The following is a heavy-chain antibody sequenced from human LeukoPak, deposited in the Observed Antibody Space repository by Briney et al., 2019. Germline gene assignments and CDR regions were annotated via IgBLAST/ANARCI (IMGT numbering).Heavy chain of an antibody. J-gene: IGHJ6*03. CDR2: IIAIFGTA. D-gene: IGHD4-11*01. Sequence: VSAVKVSCKASGGTFSSYAISWVRQAPGEGLEWMGGIIAIFGTAEYAQKFQGRVTITTDESTSTASMELTSLRSEDTAVYFCARGVPYSNYAHDDYYYYMDVWGKGTTVTVSS. V-gene: IGHV1-69*05. CDR1: GGTFSSYA. CDR3: ARGVPYSNYAHDDYYYYMDV.